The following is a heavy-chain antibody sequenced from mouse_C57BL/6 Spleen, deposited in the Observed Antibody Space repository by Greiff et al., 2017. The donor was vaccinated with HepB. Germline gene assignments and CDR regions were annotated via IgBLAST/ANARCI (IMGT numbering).Heavy chain of an antibody. Sequence: EVQLQESGGGLVKPGGSLKLSCAASGFTFSSYAMSWVRQTPEKRLEWVATISDGGSYTYYPDNVKGRFTISRDNAKNNLYLQMSHLKSEDTAMYYCARENDEGGLDYWGQGTTLTVSS. CDR2: ISDGGSYT. CDR3: ARENDEGGLDY. V-gene: IGHV5-4*01. D-gene: IGHD2-12*01. J-gene: IGHJ2*01. CDR1: GFTFSSYA.